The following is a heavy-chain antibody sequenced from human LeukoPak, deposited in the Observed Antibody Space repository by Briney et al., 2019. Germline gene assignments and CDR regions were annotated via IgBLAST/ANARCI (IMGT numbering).Heavy chain of an antibody. V-gene: IGHV4-39*07. CDR2: IYYSGST. CDR1: GGSITSTSYY. D-gene: IGHD5-24*01. J-gene: IGHJ3*02. CDR3: ARAPIEMAATIRLGAFDI. Sequence: PSETLSLTCTVSGGSITSTSYYWGWIRQPPGKGLEWIGSIYYSGSTYYNPSLKSRVTISVDTSKNQFSLKLSSVTAADTAVYYCARAPIEMAATIRLGAFDIWGQGTMVTVSS.